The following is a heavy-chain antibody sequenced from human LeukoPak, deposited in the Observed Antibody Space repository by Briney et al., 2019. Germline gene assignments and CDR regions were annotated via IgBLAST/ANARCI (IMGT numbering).Heavy chain of an antibody. J-gene: IGHJ4*02. D-gene: IGHD3-10*01. Sequence: GGSLRLSCAASGFTFSSYSMNWVRQAPGKGLEWVSSISSSSSYIYYADSVKGRFTISRDNAKNSLYLQMNSLRAEDTAVYYCAKDSKPPSMVRGVTNGGFDYWGQGTLVTVSS. CDR1: GFTFSSYS. V-gene: IGHV3-21*01. CDR3: AKDSKPPSMVRGVTNGGFDY. CDR2: ISSSSSYI.